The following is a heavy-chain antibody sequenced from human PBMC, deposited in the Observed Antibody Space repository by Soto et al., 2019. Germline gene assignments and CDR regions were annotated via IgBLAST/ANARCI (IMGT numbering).Heavy chain of an antibody. CDR3: ARVLPSRLGYKPTDV. Sequence: GGSLRLSCAASGFTLSTYDMHWVRQGTGKGLEWVAALSYAGDTYYPGSVKGRFTVSRESAKNSLYLQMNSLTAGDTAVYYCARVLPSRLGYKPTDVWGKGTTVTVSS. CDR2: LSYAGDT. CDR1: GFTLSTYD. D-gene: IGHD3-9*01. J-gene: IGHJ6*04. V-gene: IGHV3-13*01.